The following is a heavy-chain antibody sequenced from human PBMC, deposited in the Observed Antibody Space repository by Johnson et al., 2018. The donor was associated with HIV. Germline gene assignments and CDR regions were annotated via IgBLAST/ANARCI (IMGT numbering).Heavy chain of an antibody. V-gene: IGHV3-15*01. D-gene: IGHD3-22*01. CDR1: GFTFSNAW. CDR3: TTDLDYYESSGYYQRVPLDI. Sequence: EVQLVESGGGVVQPGGSLRLSCAASGFTFSNAWMSWVRQAPGKGLEWVGRIKSKTDGGTTDYAAPVKGRFTISRDDSKNTRYLQMNSMKTEDTAVYYCTTDLDYYESSGYYQRVPLDIWGQGTMVTVSS. J-gene: IGHJ3*02. CDR2: IKSKTDGGTT.